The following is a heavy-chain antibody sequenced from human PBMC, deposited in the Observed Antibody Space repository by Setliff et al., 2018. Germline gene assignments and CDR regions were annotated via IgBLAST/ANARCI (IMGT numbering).Heavy chain of an antibody. CDR1: GGSISGASVGTYY. CDR3: ARESATIGEFPLYYFDK. D-gene: IGHD3-10*01. CDR2: VYYSGTT. Sequence: SETLSLTCTVSGGSISGASVGTYYWNWIRQPPGKGLEFIGYVYYSGTTNYDPSLKSRVTISLASSKNQFSLRLSSVTAADAAVYFCARESATIGEFPLYYFDKWGQGIPVTVSS. J-gene: IGHJ4*02. V-gene: IGHV4-59*12.